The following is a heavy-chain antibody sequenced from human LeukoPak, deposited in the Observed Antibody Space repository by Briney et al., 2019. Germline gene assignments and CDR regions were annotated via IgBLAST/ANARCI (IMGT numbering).Heavy chain of an antibody. CDR3: VSYTVGMGAMNY. D-gene: IGHD1-26*01. CDR2: ISGSGGST. CDR1: GFTFSSYA. V-gene: IGHV3-23*01. J-gene: IGHJ4*02. Sequence: PGGSLRLSCAASGFTFSSYAMSWVRQAPGKGLEWVSAISGSGGSTYYADSVKGRFTISRDNSKNTLYLQMNSLRAEDTAVYYCVSYTVGMGAMNYWGQGTLVTVSS.